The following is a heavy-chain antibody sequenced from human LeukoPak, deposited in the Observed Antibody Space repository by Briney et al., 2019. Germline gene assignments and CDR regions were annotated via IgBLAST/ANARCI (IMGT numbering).Heavy chain of an antibody. CDR2: INHSGST. Sequence: SETLSLTCAVYGGSFSGYYWSWIRQPPGKGLEWIGEINHSGSTNYNPSLKSRVTISVDTSKNQFSLKLSSVTAADTAVYYCASYQMATISRHYYYYYYMDVWGKGTTVTISS. V-gene: IGHV4-34*01. CDR3: ASYQMATISRHYYYYYYMDV. J-gene: IGHJ6*03. CDR1: GGSFSGYY. D-gene: IGHD5-24*01.